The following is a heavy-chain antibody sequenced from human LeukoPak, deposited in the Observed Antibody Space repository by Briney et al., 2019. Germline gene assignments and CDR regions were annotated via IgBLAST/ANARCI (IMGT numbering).Heavy chain of an antibody. Sequence: SETLSLTCAVYGGSFSGYYWSWIRQPPGKGREWIGEINHSGSTNYNPSLKSRVTISVDTSKNQFSLKLSSVTAADTAVYYCARGPPIVVVTAIHNWFDPWGQGTLVTVSS. CDR2: INHSGST. V-gene: IGHV4-34*01. CDR3: ARGPPIVVVTAIHNWFDP. J-gene: IGHJ5*02. D-gene: IGHD2-21*02. CDR1: GGSFSGYY.